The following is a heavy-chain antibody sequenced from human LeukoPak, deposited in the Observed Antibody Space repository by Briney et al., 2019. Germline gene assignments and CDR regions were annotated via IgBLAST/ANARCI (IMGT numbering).Heavy chain of an antibody. V-gene: IGHV1-2*02. J-gene: IGHJ4*02. CDR2: INPNSGGT. Sequence: ASVKVSCKVSGYTLTELSMHWVRQAPGQGLEWMGWINPNSGGTNYAQKFQGRVTMTRDTSISTAYMELSRLRSDDTAVYYCARGTFDYWGQGTLVTVSS. CDR1: GYTLTELS. CDR3: ARGTFDY.